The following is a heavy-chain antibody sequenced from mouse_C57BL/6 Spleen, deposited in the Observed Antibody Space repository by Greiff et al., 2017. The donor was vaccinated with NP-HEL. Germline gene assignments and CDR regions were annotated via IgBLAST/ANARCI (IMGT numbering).Heavy chain of an antibody. CDR2: FYPGSGSI. CDR1: GYTFTEYT. CDR3: ARHEENYYGSRGAMDY. D-gene: IGHD1-1*01. V-gene: IGHV1-62-2*01. J-gene: IGHJ4*01. Sequence: QVHVKQSGAELVKPGASVKLSCKASGYTFTEYTIHWVKQRSGQGLEWIGWFYPGSGSIKYNEKFKDKATLTADKSSSTVYMELSRLTSEDSAVYFCARHEENYYGSRGAMDYWGQGTSVTVSS.